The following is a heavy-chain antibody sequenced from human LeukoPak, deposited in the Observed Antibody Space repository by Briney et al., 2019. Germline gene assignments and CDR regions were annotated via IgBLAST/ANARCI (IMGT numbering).Heavy chain of an antibody. V-gene: IGHV4-31*03. J-gene: IGHJ4*02. D-gene: IGHD5-18*01. CDR3: ARLGYSYGYFDY. CDR2: IYYSGST. CDR1: GGSISSGGYY. Sequence: NPSGTLSLTCTVSGGSISSGGYYWSWIRQHPGKGLEWIGYIYYSGSTYYNPSLKSRVTISVDTSKNQFSLKLNSVTAADTAVYYCARLGYSYGYFDYWGQGTLVTVSS.